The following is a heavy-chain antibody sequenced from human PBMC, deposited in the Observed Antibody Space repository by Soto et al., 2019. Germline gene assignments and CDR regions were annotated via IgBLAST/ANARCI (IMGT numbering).Heavy chain of an antibody. V-gene: IGHV4-4*02. J-gene: IGHJ4*02. CDR2: VSHSGST. Sequence: QVQLQESGPGLVKPSETLSLTCAVSVGSVSSDSWWSWVRQPPGKGLEWIGEVSHSGSTEYNPSLKSRVTISVDRSKSQASLTLSSVTAADTAVYYCASGWELRNYWGQGTLVTVSS. CDR3: ASGWELRNY. CDR1: VGSVSSDSW. D-gene: IGHD1-7*01.